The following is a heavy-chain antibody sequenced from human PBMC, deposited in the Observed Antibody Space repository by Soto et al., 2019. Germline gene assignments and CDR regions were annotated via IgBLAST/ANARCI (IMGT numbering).Heavy chain of an antibody. CDR2: IDWDDDK. V-gene: IGHV2-70*01. CDR3: ARIRTYYYDSSGYYPFDY. Sequence: SGPTLVNPTQTLTLTCTFSGFSLSTSGMCVSWIRQPPGKALEWLALIDWDDDKYYSTSLKTRLTISKDTSKNQVVLTMTNMDPVDTATYYCARIRTYYYDSSGYYPFDYWGQGTLVTVSS. CDR1: GFSLSTSGMC. J-gene: IGHJ4*02. D-gene: IGHD3-22*01.